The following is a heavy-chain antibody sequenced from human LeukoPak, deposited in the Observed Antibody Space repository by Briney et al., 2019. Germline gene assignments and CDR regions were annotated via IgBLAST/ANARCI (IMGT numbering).Heavy chain of an antibody. CDR1: G. CDR3: ARDQVAVAGTGYFQH. D-gene: IGHD6-19*01. V-gene: IGHV3-33*01. Sequence: GXHWVRQAPGKGVEWVAVIWYDGSNKYYADSVKGGFTISRDNSKNTLYLQMNSLRAEDTAVYYCARDQVAVAGTGYFQHWGQGTLVTVSS. J-gene: IGHJ1*01. CDR2: IWYDGSNK.